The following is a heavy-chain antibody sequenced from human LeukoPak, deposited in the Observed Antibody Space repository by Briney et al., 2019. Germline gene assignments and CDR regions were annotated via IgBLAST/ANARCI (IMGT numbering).Heavy chain of an antibody. Sequence: GESLKISCKGSGYNFGNYWIGWVRQMPGKGLEWMGHIHPGDSDTRHSPSFQGQVTISAEKSITTAYLQWSSLKASDTAMYYCARRGEGPIGGVGYWGQGTLVTVSS. V-gene: IGHV5-51*01. J-gene: IGHJ4*02. CDR2: IHPGDSDT. CDR3: ARRGEGPIGGVGY. CDR1: GYNFGNYW. D-gene: IGHD3-16*01.